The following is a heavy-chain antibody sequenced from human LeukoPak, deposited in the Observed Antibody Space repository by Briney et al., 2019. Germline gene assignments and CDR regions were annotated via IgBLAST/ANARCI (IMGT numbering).Heavy chain of an antibody. CDR3: AKDRWGGYDFDAFDI. V-gene: IGHV3-23*01. CDR2: ISGSGGST. Sequence: GGSLRLSCAASGFTFTNAWMSWVRQAPGKGLEWVSAISGSGGSTYYADSVKGRFTISRDNSKNTLYLQMNSLRADDTAVYYCAKDRWGGYDFDAFDIWGQGTMVTVSS. J-gene: IGHJ3*02. CDR1: GFTFTNAW. D-gene: IGHD5-12*01.